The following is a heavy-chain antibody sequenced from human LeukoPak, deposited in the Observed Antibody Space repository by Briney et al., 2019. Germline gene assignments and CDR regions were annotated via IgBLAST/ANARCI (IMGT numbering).Heavy chain of an antibody. J-gene: IGHJ4*02. CDR3: ARSGLSRFDY. Sequence: PGGSLRLSCAASGFTFSSYAMSWVRQAPGKGLEWVSAFSGSGGSTYYADSVKGRFTISRDNSKNTLYLQMNSLRAEDTAVYYCARSGLSRFDYWGQGTLVTVSS. CDR2: FSGSGGST. CDR1: GFTFSSYA. D-gene: IGHD4/OR15-4a*01. V-gene: IGHV3-23*01.